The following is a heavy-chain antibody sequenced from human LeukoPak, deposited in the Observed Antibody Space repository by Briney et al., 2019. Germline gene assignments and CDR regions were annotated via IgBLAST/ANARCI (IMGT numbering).Heavy chain of an antibody. V-gene: IGHV3-11*01. CDR3: ASDVIVTITL. D-gene: IGHD3-9*01. Sequence: GGSLRLSCAASGFTFSDYYMSWIRQAPGKGLEWVSHISSSGSTVYYADSVKGRFTISRDNAKNSLYLQMNSLRAEDTAVYYCASDVIVTITLWGQGTLVTVSS. CDR2: ISSSGSTV. CDR1: GFTFSDYY. J-gene: IGHJ4*02.